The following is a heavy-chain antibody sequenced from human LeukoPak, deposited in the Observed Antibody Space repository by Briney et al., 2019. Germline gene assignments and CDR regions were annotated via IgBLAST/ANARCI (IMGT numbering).Heavy chain of an antibody. J-gene: IGHJ6*03. V-gene: IGHV3-64*02. CDR3: ARVKMGATVSDYYYYYMDV. D-gene: IGHD1-26*01. CDR2: ITSNGAYT. CDR1: GFTFSDYT. Sequence: GGSLRLSCAASGFTFSDYTIHWVRQAPGRRLQSVSAITSNGAYTHYADSVKGRFTISRDNSRNAVFLQMGGLRIEDMAVYYCARVKMGATVSDYYYYYMDVWGTGTTVTVSS.